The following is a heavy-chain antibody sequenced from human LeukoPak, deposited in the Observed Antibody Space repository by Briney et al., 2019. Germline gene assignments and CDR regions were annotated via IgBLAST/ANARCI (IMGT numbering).Heavy chain of an antibody. V-gene: IGHV3-23*01. CDR1: GFTFSSYA. J-gene: IGHJ6*02. CDR3: AKDLSDTALPYGMDV. D-gene: IGHD5-18*01. Sequence: GGSLRLSCAASGFTFSSYAMSWVRQAPGKGLEWVSAISGSGGSTYYADSVKGRFTISRDNSKNTLYLQMNSLRAEDTAVYHCAKDLSDTALPYGMDVWGQGTTVTVSS. CDR2: ISGSGGST.